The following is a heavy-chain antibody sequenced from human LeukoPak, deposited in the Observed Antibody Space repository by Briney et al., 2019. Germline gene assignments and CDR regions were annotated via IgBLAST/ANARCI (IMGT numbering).Heavy chain of an antibody. CDR1: GFTFSDYN. D-gene: IGHD2-21*01. CDR2: ISRSGSTK. CDR3: ARDRDNGGEGHPIDY. J-gene: IGHJ4*02. V-gene: IGHV3-11*04. Sequence: KSGGSLRLSCAASGFTFSDYNMRWIRRAPGKGLEWVSSISRSGSTKYYADSVKGRFTISRDNAKNSLYLQMNSLRAEDTAVYYCARDRDNGGEGHPIDYWGQGTLVTVSS.